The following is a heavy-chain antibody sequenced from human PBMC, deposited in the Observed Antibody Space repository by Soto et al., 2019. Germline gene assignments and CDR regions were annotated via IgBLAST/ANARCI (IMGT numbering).Heavy chain of an antibody. CDR2: ISGSGGST. Sequence: EVQLLESGGGLVQPGGSLRLSCAASGFTFSSYAMSWVRQAPGKGLEWVSAISGSGGSTYYADSVKGRFTISRDNSKNTLYLQMNSVRAEDTAVYYCAKVRRYSSGWPYYFDYWGQGTLVTVSS. J-gene: IGHJ4*02. D-gene: IGHD6-19*01. CDR1: GFTFSSYA. V-gene: IGHV3-23*01. CDR3: AKVRRYSSGWPYYFDY.